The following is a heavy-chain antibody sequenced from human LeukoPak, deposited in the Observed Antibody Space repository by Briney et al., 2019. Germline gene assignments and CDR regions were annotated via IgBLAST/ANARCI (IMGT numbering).Heavy chain of an antibody. J-gene: IGHJ4*02. CDR1: GFTFSSYG. CDR3: ARGLDIVGADIFDY. Sequence: PGGSLRLSCAASGFTFSSYGMHWVRQAPGKGLEWVAVIWYDRSNKYYADSVKGRFTISRDNSKNTLYLQMNSLRAEDTAVYYCARGLDIVGADIFDYWGQGTLVTVSS. CDR2: IWYDRSNK. D-gene: IGHD1-26*01. V-gene: IGHV3-33*01.